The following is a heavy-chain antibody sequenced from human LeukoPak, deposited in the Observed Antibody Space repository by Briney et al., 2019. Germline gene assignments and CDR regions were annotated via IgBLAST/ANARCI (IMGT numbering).Heavy chain of an antibody. CDR3: ARVGIKTYYDFWSGYYTDNWFDP. V-gene: IGHV1-46*01. Sequence: ASVKVSCKASGYTFTSNYIPWVRQAPGQGLEWMGKISPRDGSTSYAQKFQGRVTVTRDTSKNQFSLKLSSVTAADTAVYYCARVGIKTYYDFWSGYYTDNWFDPWGQGTLVTVSS. D-gene: IGHD3-3*01. CDR1: GYTFTSNY. CDR2: ISPRDGST. J-gene: IGHJ5*02.